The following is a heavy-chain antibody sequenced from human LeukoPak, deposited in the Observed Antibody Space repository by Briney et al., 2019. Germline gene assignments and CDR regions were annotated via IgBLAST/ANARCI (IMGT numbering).Heavy chain of an antibody. D-gene: IGHD5-12*01. V-gene: IGHV3-23*01. J-gene: IGHJ4*02. CDR3: AKNIGGYDY. Sequence: ETLSLTCAVYGGSFSGYYWSWVRQAPGKGLEWVSGLSASDGSAYYADSVKGRFTISRDNSKNTLYLQMNSLRAEDTALYYCAKNIGGYDYWGQGTLVTVSS. CDR1: GGSFSGYY. CDR2: LSASDGSA.